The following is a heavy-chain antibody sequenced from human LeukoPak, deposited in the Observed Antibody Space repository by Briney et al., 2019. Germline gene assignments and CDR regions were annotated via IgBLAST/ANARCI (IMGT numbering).Heavy chain of an antibody. CDR3: AKVPGANFFYYYYIDV. CDR2: ISGSGGST. CDR1: GFTFSSYG. Sequence: GGSLRLSCAASGFTFSSYGMSWVRQAPGKGLEWVSGISGSGGSTYYADSVKGRFTISRDNSKNTLYLQMNSLRAEDTAIYYCAKVPGANFFYYYYIDVWGKGTTVTISS. J-gene: IGHJ6*03. D-gene: IGHD1-1*01. V-gene: IGHV3-23*01.